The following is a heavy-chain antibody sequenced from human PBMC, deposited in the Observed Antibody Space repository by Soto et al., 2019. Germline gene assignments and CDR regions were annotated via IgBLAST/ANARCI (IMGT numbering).Heavy chain of an antibody. Sequence: GGSLRLSCAASGFTFSSYWMHWVRQAPGKGLVWVSRINSDESSTSYADSVKGRFTISRDNAKNTLYLQMNSLRAEDTAVYYCVRTSLVVAAATREDYWGQGTLVTVSS. CDR2: INSDESST. CDR1: GFTFSSYW. D-gene: IGHD2-15*01. CDR3: VRTSLVVAAATREDY. V-gene: IGHV3-74*01. J-gene: IGHJ4*02.